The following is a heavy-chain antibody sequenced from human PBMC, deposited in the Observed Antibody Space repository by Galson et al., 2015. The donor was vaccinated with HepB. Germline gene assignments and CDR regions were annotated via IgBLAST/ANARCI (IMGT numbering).Heavy chain of an antibody. Sequence: SLRLSCAASGFTFSSYWMSWVRQAPGKGLEWEANIKQDGSEKYYVDSVKGRFTISRDNAKNSLYLQMNSLRAEDTAVYYCARDTAMARPDYWGQGTLVTVSS. D-gene: IGHD5-18*01. J-gene: IGHJ4*02. CDR3: ARDTAMARPDY. V-gene: IGHV3-7*01. CDR1: GFTFSSYW. CDR2: IKQDGSEK.